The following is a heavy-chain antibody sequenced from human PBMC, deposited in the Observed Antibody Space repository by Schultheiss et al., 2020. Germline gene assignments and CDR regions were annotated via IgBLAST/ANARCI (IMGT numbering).Heavy chain of an antibody. D-gene: IGHD6-13*01. CDR2: ISYDGSNK. V-gene: IGHV3-30*03. CDR3: ATTYGAVWVAAARECYFDY. Sequence: GGSLRLSCAASGFTFSDYYMSWIRQAPGKGLEWVAVISYDGSNKYYADSVKGRFTISRDNAKNSLYLQMNSLRAEDTAVYYCATTYGAVWVAAARECYFDYWGQGTLVNVSS. J-gene: IGHJ4*02. CDR1: GFTFSDYY.